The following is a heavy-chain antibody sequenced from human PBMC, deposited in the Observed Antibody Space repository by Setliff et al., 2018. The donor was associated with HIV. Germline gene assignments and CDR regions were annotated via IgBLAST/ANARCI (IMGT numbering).Heavy chain of an antibody. CDR1: GFTFSGYA. V-gene: IGHV3-23*01. CDR3: ARRIAFDI. CDR2: ISSSGGST. J-gene: IGHJ3*02. Sequence: PGGSLRLSCAASGFTFSGYAMNWVRQAPGKGLEWVSAISSSGGSTYYADSVKGRFTISRDNSKNTLYLQMNSLRAEDTAVYYCARRIAFDIWGQGTMVTVSS.